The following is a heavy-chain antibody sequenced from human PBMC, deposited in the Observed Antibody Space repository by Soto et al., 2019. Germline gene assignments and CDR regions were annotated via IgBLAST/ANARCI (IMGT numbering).Heavy chain of an antibody. CDR3: ARLDSGSYSDY. CDR2: IFHSGTT. Sequence: QVQLQESGPGLVKPSGTLSLTCTVSGGSIRSNNWWSWVRQPPGKGLEWIGEIFHSGTTNYNPSPTPRVTISVDKAKNQLTLKLCSVTDADTAVYYCARLDSGSYSDYWGQGTLVTVSS. V-gene: IGHV4-4*02. J-gene: IGHJ4*02. D-gene: IGHD1-26*01. CDR1: GGSIRSNNW.